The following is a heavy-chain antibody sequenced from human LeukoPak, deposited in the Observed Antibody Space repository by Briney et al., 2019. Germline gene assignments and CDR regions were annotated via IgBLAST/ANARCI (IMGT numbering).Heavy chain of an antibody. J-gene: IGHJ6*03. CDR3: TTDPYCSGGSCIYYYYMDV. Sequence: GGSLRLSCAASGFTFSNAWMSWVRQAPGKGLEWVGRIKSKTDGGTTDYAAPVKGRFTISRDDSKNTLYLQMNSLKTEDTAVYYCTTDPYCSGGSCIYYYYMDVWGKGTTVTVSS. CDR1: GFTFSNAW. D-gene: IGHD2-15*01. CDR2: IKSKTDGGTT. V-gene: IGHV3-15*01.